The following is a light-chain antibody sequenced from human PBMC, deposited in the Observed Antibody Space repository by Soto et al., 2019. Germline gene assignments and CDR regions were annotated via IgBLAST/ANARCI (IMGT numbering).Light chain of an antibody. V-gene: IGKV3-20*01. Sequence: EIVLTQSPGTLSLSPGERATLSCRASQSVSSSYLVWYQQKPGQAPRLLIYGASSRATGIPDRFSGSGSGTDFTLTISRLEPEDFAVYYCQQYGSCPTCGGGTKVEIK. CDR3: QQYGSCPT. CDR1: QSVSSSY. J-gene: IGKJ4*01. CDR2: GAS.